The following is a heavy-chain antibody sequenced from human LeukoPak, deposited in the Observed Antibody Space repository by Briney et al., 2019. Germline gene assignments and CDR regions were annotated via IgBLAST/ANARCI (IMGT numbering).Heavy chain of an antibody. V-gene: IGHV4-61*01. CDR2: IYYSGST. D-gene: IGHD2-2*02. CDR1: GGSVSSGSYY. J-gene: IGHJ4*02. CDR3: ARDSKDCSSTSCYRLFDN. Sequence: SETLSLTCTVSGGSVSSGSYYWSWIRQPPGKGLEWIGYIYYSGSTNYNPSLKSRVTISVDTSKNQFSLKLSSVTAADTAVYYCARDSKDCSSTSCYRLFDNWGQGTLVTVSS.